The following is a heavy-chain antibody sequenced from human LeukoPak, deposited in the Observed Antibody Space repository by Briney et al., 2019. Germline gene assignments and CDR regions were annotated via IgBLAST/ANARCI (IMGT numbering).Heavy chain of an antibody. Sequence: SETLSLTCTVSGGSISSYYWSWIRQPPGKGLEWIGYIYTSGSTNYNPSLKSRVTISVDTSKNQFSLKLRSVTAADTAVYYCARLGTIFGVGNWFDPWGQGTLVTVSS. CDR3: ARLGTIFGVGNWFDP. D-gene: IGHD3-3*01. CDR1: GGSISSYY. J-gene: IGHJ5*02. V-gene: IGHV4-4*09. CDR2: IYTSGST.